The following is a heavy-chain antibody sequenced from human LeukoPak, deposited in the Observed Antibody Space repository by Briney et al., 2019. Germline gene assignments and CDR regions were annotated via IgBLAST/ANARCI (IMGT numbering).Heavy chain of an antibody. V-gene: IGHV4-39*07. CDR3: AREAYCGGDCYSGFDY. CDR1: GGSISSSSYY. CDR2: IYYSGST. D-gene: IGHD2-21*02. Sequence: PSETLSLTCTVSGGSISSSSYYWGWIRQPPGKGLEWIGSIYYSGSTYYNPSLKSRVTISVDTSKNRFSLKLSSVTAADTAVYSCAREAYCGGDCYSGFDYWGQGTLVTVSS. J-gene: IGHJ4*02.